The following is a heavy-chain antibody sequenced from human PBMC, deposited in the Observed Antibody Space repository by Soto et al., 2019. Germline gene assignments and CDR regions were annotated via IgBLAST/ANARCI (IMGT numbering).Heavy chain of an antibody. CDR2: INHSGST. Sequence: PSETLSLTCAVYGGSFSGYYWSWIRQPPGKGLEWIGEINHSGSTNYNPSLKSRVTISVDTSKNQFSLKLSSVTAADTALYYCARERGVLLWFGAPWFDPWGQGTRVTVSS. J-gene: IGHJ5*02. CDR3: ARERGVLLWFGAPWFDP. CDR1: GGSFSGYY. V-gene: IGHV4-34*01. D-gene: IGHD3-10*01.